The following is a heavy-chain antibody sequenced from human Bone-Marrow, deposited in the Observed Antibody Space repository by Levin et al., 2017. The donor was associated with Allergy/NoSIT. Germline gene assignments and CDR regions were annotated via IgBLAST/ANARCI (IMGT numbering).Heavy chain of an antibody. CDR1: GFTFSSYA. CDR3: ARDPLAYCGGDCYSPTFWGYYYGMDV. V-gene: IGHV3-30-3*01. Sequence: GESLKISCAASGFTFSSYAMHWVRQAPGKGLEWVAVISYDGSNKYYADSVKGRFTISRDNSKNTLYLQMNSLRAEDTAVYYCARDPLAYCGGDCYSPTFWGYYYGMDVWGQGTTVTVSS. J-gene: IGHJ6*02. D-gene: IGHD2-21*02. CDR2: ISYDGSNK.